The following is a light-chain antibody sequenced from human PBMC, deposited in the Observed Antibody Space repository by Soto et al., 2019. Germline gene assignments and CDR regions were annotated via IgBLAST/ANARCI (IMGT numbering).Light chain of an antibody. J-gene: IGKJ1*01. CDR1: QSVSSSY. V-gene: IGKV3-20*01. CDR2: GAS. CDR3: QQYSTSPWT. Sequence: EVVLTQSPGTLSLSPGDRATLSCRASQSVSSSYLAWYQQKLGQAPMLLIYGASSRATGIPDRFSGSGSGTDFTLTISRLEPEDFAVYYCQQYSTSPWTFGQGTKVEIK.